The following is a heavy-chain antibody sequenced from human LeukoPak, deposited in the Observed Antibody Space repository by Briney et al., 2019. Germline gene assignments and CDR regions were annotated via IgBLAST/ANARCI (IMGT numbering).Heavy chain of an antibody. Sequence: SETLSLTCTVSGGSIGSSSHSWGSIRQPPGKGLEWIGSIYYSGSSSYNPSLKSRVTISVDTSKNQFSLKLTSVTAAGTAVYYCARDSSGYYRIDYWGQGTLVTVSS. CDR1: GGSIGSSSHS. J-gene: IGHJ4*02. D-gene: IGHD3-22*01. CDR3: ARDSSGYYRIDY. V-gene: IGHV4-39*07. CDR2: IYYSGSS.